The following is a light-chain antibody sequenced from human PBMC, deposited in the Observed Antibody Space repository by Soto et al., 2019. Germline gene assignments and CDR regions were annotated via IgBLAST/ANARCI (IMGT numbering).Light chain of an antibody. Sequence: EIVMPQSPATLSVSPGERATLSCRASQSVSSNLAWYQQKPGQAPRLLIYGASSRATGIPDRFSGSGSGTDFTLTISRVAPEDFAVYYCQQYGSLPITFGQGTRLEI. CDR2: GAS. V-gene: IGKV3-20*01. CDR3: QQYGSLPIT. CDR1: QSVSSN. J-gene: IGKJ5*01.